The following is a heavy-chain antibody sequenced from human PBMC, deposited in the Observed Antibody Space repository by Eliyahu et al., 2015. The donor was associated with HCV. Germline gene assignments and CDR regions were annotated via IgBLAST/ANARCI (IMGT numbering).Heavy chain of an antibody. J-gene: IGHJ3*02. CDR1: GGSFRGYY. D-gene: IGHD3-10*01. CDR2: IHHTGST. V-gene: IGHV4-34*01. CDR3: ARASVVLWFGRDDAFDI. Sequence: QDQLQQWGAGLLRPSETLSLTCAVYGGSFRGYYWSWIRQSPGKGLEWIGEIHHTGSTKYHPSLKSRVSLSADSSKSQFSLTLTSMTSADTAVYYCARASVVLWFGRDDAFDIWGQGTMVTVSS.